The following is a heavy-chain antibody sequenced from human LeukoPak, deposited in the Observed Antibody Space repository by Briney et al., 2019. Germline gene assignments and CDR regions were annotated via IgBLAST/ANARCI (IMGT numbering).Heavy chain of an antibody. CDR3: ARDGVTTGYYFDY. Sequence: PSETLSLTCTVSGGSISSSSYYWGWIRQSPGKGLEWIGSIYYSGSTYYNPSLKSRVTISVDTSKNQFSLKLSSVTAADTAVYYCARDGVTTGYYFDYWGQGTLVTVSS. D-gene: IGHD1-1*01. V-gene: IGHV4-39*07. CDR1: GGSISSSSYY. CDR2: IYYSGST. J-gene: IGHJ4*02.